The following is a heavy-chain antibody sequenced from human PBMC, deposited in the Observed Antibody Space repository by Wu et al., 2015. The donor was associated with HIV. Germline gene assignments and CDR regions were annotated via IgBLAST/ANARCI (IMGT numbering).Heavy chain of an antibody. Sequence: QVQLVQSGAEVKKPGSSVKVSCKSSGSTLNAYAFSWVRQAPGQGLEWMGRFIPLFDTANYAQKFQGRVTITANESTSTAYMELSTLRSEDTAMYYCARDPVYSSGLVPSFFDYWGQGTPVTVSS. CDR2: FIPLFDTA. D-gene: IGHD6-19*01. J-gene: IGHJ4*02. CDR3: ARDPVYSSGLVPSFFDY. CDR1: GSTLNAYA. V-gene: IGHV1-69*13.